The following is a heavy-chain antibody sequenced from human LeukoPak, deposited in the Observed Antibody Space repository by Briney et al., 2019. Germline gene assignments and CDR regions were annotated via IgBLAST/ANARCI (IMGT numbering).Heavy chain of an antibody. CDR2: ISVSGGST. J-gene: IGHJ1*01. Sequence: GGSLRLSCAASGFTFSNYAGGWVRQAPGKGLEWVSAISVSGGSTYYADSVKGRFTISRDNSKNTLYLQMNSLRAEDTAVYYCAKVFKGVNYYSEYFQRWGQGTLVTVSS. D-gene: IGHD2-8*01. V-gene: IGHV3-23*01. CDR1: GFTFSNYA. CDR3: AKVFKGVNYYSEYFQR.